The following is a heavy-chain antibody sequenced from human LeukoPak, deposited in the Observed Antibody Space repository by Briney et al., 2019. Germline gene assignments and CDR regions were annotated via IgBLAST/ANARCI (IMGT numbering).Heavy chain of an antibody. CDR2: ISSSGSTK. Sequence: GGSLRLSCAASGFTFSSYEMNWVRQAPGKGLEWVSYISSSGSTKYYADSVKGRSTISRDNAKNSLYLQMNSLRAEDTAVYYCARPHDSGWSDYWGQGTLVTVSS. V-gene: IGHV3-48*03. J-gene: IGHJ4*02. D-gene: IGHD6-19*01. CDR1: GFTFSSYE. CDR3: ARPHDSGWSDY.